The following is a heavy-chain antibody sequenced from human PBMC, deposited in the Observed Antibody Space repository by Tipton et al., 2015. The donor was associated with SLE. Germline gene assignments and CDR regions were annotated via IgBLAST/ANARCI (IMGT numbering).Heavy chain of an antibody. CDR2: IYYSGST. Sequence: LSCTVSGGSISSSSYYWGWIRQPPGKGLEWIGSIYYSGSTYYNPSLKSRVTISVDTSKNQFSLKLSSVTAADTAVYYCAREQQLVLDYWGQGTLVTVSS. J-gene: IGHJ4*02. D-gene: IGHD6-13*01. CDR1: GGSISSSSYY. V-gene: IGHV4-39*02. CDR3: AREQQLVLDY.